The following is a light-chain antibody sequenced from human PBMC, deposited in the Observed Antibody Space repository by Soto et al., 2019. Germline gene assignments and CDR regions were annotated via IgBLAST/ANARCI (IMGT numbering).Light chain of an antibody. CDR1: QAVSTSS. CDR3: QQDRDTPET. J-gene: IGKJ2*01. Sequence: EIVLTQSPATLSLSPGERVTVSCRASQAVSTSSFAWYQQKPGQAPRLLFYDDFRRSPGVPDRFSVSGSGTDFTLTISRLEPEDVAAYCWQQDRDTPETFGQGTKLEIK. V-gene: IGKV3-20*01. CDR2: DDF.